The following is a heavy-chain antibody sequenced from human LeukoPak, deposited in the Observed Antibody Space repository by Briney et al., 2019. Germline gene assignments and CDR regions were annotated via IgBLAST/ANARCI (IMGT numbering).Heavy chain of an antibody. CDR1: GFTVSSNY. CDR2: IYSGGST. CDR3: TRGVGAYFYAMDV. Sequence: AGGSLRLSCAASGFTVSSNYMSWVRQAPGKGLEWVSVIYSGGSTYYADSVKGRFTISRDNSKKTLYLQMNSLRAEDTAVYYCTRGVGAYFYAMDVWGQGTTVTVSS. V-gene: IGHV3-66*01. J-gene: IGHJ6*02. D-gene: IGHD1-26*01.